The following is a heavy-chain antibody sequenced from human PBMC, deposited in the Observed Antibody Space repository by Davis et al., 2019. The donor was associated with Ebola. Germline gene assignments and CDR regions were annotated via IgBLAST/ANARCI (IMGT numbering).Heavy chain of an antibody. CDR1: GFTFRSYG. J-gene: IGHJ4*02. V-gene: IGHV3-33*01. D-gene: IGHD2-15*01. Sequence: GESLKISCAASGFTFRSYGMHWVRQAPGKGLEWVAVIWYDGSKKYYSDSVKGRFTISRDNSDNMLYLQMNSLRAEDTAVYYCAMPDCSGADCYSVYIKNWGQGTLVTVSS. CDR3: AMPDCSGADCYSVYIKN. CDR2: IWYDGSKK.